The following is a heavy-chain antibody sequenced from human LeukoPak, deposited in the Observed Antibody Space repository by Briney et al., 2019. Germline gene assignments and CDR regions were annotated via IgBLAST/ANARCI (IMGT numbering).Heavy chain of an antibody. J-gene: IGHJ5*02. Sequence: SETLSLTCTVSGGSISSHYWSWIRQPPGKGLEWIGYIYYSGSTNYNPSLKSRVTISVDTSKNQFSLKLSSVTAADTAVYYCARGRYSSSWYDWFDPWGQGTLVTVSS. CDR3: ARGRYSSSWYDWFDP. D-gene: IGHD6-13*01. CDR1: GGSISSHY. V-gene: IGHV4-59*11. CDR2: IYYSGST.